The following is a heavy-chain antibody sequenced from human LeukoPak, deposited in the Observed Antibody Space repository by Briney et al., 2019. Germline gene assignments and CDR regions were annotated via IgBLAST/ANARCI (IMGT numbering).Heavy chain of an antibody. Sequence: ASVKVSCKASGGTFSSYAISWVRQAPGQGLEWMGGIIPIFGTANYAQKFQGRVTITADESTSTAYMELSSLRSEDTAVYYCARVGYSSSWRYNWLDPWGQGTLVTVSS. D-gene: IGHD6-13*01. CDR1: GGTFSSYA. CDR3: ARVGYSSSWRYNWLDP. V-gene: IGHV1-69*13. CDR2: IIPIFGTA. J-gene: IGHJ5*02.